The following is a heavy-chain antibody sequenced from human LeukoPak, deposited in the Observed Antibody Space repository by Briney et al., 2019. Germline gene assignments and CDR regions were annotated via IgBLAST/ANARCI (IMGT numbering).Heavy chain of an antibody. CDR3: TTVYSNCYYYYMDV. CDR2: IKSKTDGGTT. CDR1: GFTFSNAW. V-gene: IGHV3-15*01. Sequence: GGSLRLSCAASGFTFSNAWMSWVRQAPGKGLEWVGRIKSKTDGGTTDYAAPVKGRFTISRDDSKNTLYLQMNSLKTEDTAVYYCTTVYSNCYYYYMDVWGKGTTVTVSS. J-gene: IGHJ6*03. D-gene: IGHD4-11*01.